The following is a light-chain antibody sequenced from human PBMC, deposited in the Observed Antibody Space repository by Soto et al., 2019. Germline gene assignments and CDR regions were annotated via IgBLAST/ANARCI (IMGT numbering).Light chain of an antibody. CDR1: QSISSN. CDR2: RTS. CDR3: QQYNNWPRAT. Sequence: EIVRTQSPATLSVSPGERATLSCRASQSISSNLAWYQQKPGQAPRLLMFRTSSRATGFPARFSGSGSGTEFNLTISSLQSEDFGVYYCQQYNNWPRATFGGGTKVYIK. J-gene: IGKJ4*01. V-gene: IGKV3-15*01.